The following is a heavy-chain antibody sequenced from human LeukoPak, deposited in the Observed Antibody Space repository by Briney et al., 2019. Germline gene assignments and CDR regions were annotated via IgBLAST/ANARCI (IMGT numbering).Heavy chain of an antibody. Sequence: DKGLEWVAFIRYDGSNKYYADSVKGRFTISRDNSKNTLYLQMNSLRAEDTAVYYCAKVPAAATGGFDYWGQGTLVTVSS. CDR2: IRYDGSNK. D-gene: IGHD2-2*01. J-gene: IGHJ4*02. CDR3: AKVPAAATGGFDY. V-gene: IGHV3-30*02.